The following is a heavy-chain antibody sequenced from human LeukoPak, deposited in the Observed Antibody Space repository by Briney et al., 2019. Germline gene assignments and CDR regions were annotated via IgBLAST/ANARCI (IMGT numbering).Heavy chain of an antibody. Sequence: SETLSLTCSVSGDSVSRSDSYWDWIRQPPGKGLEWIGTIYYSGRTYYSPSLKSRVTMSVDPSNNQFSLNLRSVTAADTAVYYCASRRYYDASGYLEWGQGTLLSVSS. J-gene: IGHJ1*01. CDR2: IYYSGRT. CDR3: ASRRYYDASGYLE. V-gene: IGHV4-39*01. CDR1: GDSVSRSDSY. D-gene: IGHD3-22*01.